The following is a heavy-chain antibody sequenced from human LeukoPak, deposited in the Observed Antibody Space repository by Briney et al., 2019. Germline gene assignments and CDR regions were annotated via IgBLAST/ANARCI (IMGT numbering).Heavy chain of an antibody. CDR2: INPSGGST. D-gene: IGHD2-2*01. J-gene: IGHJ6*03. CDR3: ASGKYQLPYYYYYYMDV. V-gene: IGHV1-46*01. Sequence: ASVKVSCKASGYTFTGYYMHWVRQAPGQGLEWMGIINPSGGSTSYAQKFQGRVTMTRDTSTSTAYMELSSLRSEDTAVYYCASGKYQLPYYYYYYMDVWGKGTTVTVSS. CDR1: GYTFTGYY.